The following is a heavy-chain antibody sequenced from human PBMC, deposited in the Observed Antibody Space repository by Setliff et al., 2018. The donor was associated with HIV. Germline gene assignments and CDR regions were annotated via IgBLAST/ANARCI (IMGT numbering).Heavy chain of an antibody. CDR3: ARHAPRNHDLAGVFYPYYMDV. CDR1: GGSISSFY. Sequence: SETLSLTCTVSGGSISSFYWTWIRQPPGKGLEWIGYIYYSGSTSYNPSLKSRVTISVDTSKTQFSLKLSSVTAADTAVYYCARHAPRNHDLAGVFYPYYMDVWGKGTTVTVSS. V-gene: IGHV4-59*08. J-gene: IGHJ6*03. D-gene: IGHD1-1*01. CDR2: IYYSGST.